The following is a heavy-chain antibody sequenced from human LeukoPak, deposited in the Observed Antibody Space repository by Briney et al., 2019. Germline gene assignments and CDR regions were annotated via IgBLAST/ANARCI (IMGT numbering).Heavy chain of an antibody. V-gene: IGHV4-59*12. Sequence: SETLSLTCTVSGGSISSYYWSWIRQPPGKALEWIGYIYYSGNTNYNPSLQSRVTMSVDTSKNQFSLRLSSVTAADTAVYYCARGEYQWFGELYYFYGMDVWGQGTTVTVSS. D-gene: IGHD3-10*01. J-gene: IGHJ6*02. CDR1: GGSISSYY. CDR3: ARGEYQWFGELYYFYGMDV. CDR2: IYYSGNT.